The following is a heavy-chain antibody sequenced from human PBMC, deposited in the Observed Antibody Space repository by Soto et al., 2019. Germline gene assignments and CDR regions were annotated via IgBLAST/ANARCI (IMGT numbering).Heavy chain of an antibody. CDR1: GYTFTSYG. Sequence: ASGKVSCKASGYTFTSYGISWVRQAPGQGLEWMGWISAYNGNTNYAQKLQGRVTMTTDTSTSTAYMELRSLRSDDTAVYYCARDAPKYGSGSYSGYWGQGPLVTVSS. CDR2: ISAYNGNT. V-gene: IGHV1-18*01. D-gene: IGHD3-10*01. J-gene: IGHJ4*02. CDR3: ARDAPKYGSGSYSGY.